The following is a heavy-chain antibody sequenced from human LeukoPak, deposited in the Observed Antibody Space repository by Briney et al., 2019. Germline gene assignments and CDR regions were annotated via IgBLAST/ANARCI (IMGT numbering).Heavy chain of an antibody. J-gene: IGHJ4*02. D-gene: IGHD3-16*01. CDR3: AREGDVFGPFDS. CDR2: IIPVLEAT. Sequence: ASVKVSRKASGNTFRSYAISWVRQAQGQGLECLGRIIPVLEATKYSQKLEGRVTITADKSTVTAYMEVNGLRPDDTAVYYCAREGDVFGPFDSWGQGTLVTVSS. CDR1: GNTFRSYA. V-gene: IGHV1-69*04.